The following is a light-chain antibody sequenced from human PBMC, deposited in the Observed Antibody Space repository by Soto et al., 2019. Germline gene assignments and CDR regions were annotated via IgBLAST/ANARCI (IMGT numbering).Light chain of an antibody. Sequence: QPVLTQPPSASASLGASVTLTCTLSSGYSNYKVDWYQQRPGKGPRFVMRVGTGGIVGSKGDGIPDCFSVLGSGLNRYLTIKNIQEEDESDYHCGADHGSGSNFGRVFGGGTKLTVL. J-gene: IGLJ2*01. CDR2: VGTGGIVG. CDR1: SGYSNYK. V-gene: IGLV9-49*01. CDR3: GADHGSGSNFGRV.